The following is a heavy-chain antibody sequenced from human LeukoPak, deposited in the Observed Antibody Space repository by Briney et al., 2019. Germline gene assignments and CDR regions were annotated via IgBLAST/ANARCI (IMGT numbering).Heavy chain of an antibody. CDR1: GFTFSDYY. CDR3: AREAHDYVWGSYRYTGD. V-gene: IGHV3-11*01. Sequence: GALRLSCAASGFTFSDYYMSWIRQAPGKGLEWVSYISSSGSTIYYADSVKGRFTISRDNAKNSLYLQMNSLRAEDTAVYYCAREAHDYVWGSYRYTGDWGQGTLVTVSS. CDR2: ISSSGSTI. J-gene: IGHJ4*02. D-gene: IGHD3-16*02.